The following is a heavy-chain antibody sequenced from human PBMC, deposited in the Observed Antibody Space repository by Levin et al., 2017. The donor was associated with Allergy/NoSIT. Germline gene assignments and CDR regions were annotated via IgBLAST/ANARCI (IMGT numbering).Heavy chain of an antibody. D-gene: IGHD2-2*01. J-gene: IGHJ6*02. Sequence: ASVKVSCKASGYTFTGYYVHWVRQAPGQGLEWMGWIDPFSGDTNYAQKFQCKVTMTRDTMNTAYLELSRLRSDDTAVYSCARFPPTYQLLENPPTDFYYGLDVWGQGTTVIVSS. V-gene: IGHV1-2*02. CDR3: ARFPPTYQLLENPPTDFYYGLDV. CDR2: IDPFSGDT. CDR1: GYTFTGYY.